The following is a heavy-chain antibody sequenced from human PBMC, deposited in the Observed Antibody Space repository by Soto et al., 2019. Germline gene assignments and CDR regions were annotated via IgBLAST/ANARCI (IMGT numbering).Heavy chain of an antibody. CDR1: GGSFSGYD. CDR3: ARGPATAVTPDYFDY. Sequence: LSVTCAVYGGSFSGYDWSWIRQPPGKGLEWIGEINHSGSTNYNPSLKSRVTISVDTSKNQFSLKLSSVTAADTAVYYCARGPATAVTPDYFDYWGQGTLVTVSS. D-gene: IGHD5-12*01. CDR2: INHSGST. V-gene: IGHV4-34*01. J-gene: IGHJ4*02.